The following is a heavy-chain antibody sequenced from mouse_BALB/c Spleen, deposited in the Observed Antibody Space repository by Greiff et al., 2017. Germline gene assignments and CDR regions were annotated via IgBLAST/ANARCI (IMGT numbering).Heavy chain of an antibody. CDR1: GFTFSSYA. CDR2: ISSGGSYT. V-gene: IGHV5-9-4*01. CDR3: ARRRSSHWYFDV. Sequence: EVKLVESGGGLVKPGGSLKLSCAASGFTFSSYAMSWVRQSPEKRLEWVAEISSGGSYTYYPDTVTGRFTISRDNAKNTLYLEMSSLRSEDTAMYYCARRRSSHWYFDVWGAGTTVTVSS. D-gene: IGHD1-1*01. J-gene: IGHJ1*01.